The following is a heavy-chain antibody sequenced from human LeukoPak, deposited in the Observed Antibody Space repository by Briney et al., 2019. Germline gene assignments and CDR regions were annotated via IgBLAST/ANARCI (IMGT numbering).Heavy chain of an antibody. V-gene: IGHV3-30-3*01. Sequence: GRSLRLSCAASGFTFSSYAMHWVRQAPGKGLEWVAVISYDGSNKYYADSVKGRFTISRDNSKNTLYLQMDSLRAEDTAVYYCARDFSSSWYIYYYGMDVWGQGTTVTVSS. CDR2: ISYDGSNK. D-gene: IGHD6-13*01. CDR1: GFTFSSYA. J-gene: IGHJ6*02. CDR3: ARDFSSSWYIYYYGMDV.